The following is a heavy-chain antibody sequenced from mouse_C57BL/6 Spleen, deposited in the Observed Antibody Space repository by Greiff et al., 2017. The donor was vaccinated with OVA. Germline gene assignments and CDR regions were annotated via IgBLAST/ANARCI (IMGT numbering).Heavy chain of an antibody. CDR1: GYAFSSSW. Sequence: QVQLQQSGPELVKPGASVKISCKASGYAFSSSWMNWVKQRPGKGLEWIGRIYPGDGDTNYNGKFKGKATLTADKSSSTAYMQLSSLTSEDSAVYFCARELIYDGYYVFAYWGQGTLVTVSA. CDR2: IYPGDGDT. V-gene: IGHV1-82*01. D-gene: IGHD2-3*01. CDR3: ARELIYDGYYVFAY. J-gene: IGHJ3*01.